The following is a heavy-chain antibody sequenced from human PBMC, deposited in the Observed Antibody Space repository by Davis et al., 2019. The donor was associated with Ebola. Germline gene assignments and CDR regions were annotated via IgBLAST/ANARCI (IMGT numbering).Heavy chain of an antibody. Sequence: GEPLKISCAASGFTFSSYWMSWVRQAPGKGLEWVANIKQDGSEKYYVDSVKGRFTISRDNAKNSLYLQMNSLRAEDTAVYYCARRGSSSSTAGTHYYYYMDVWGKGTTVTVSS. V-gene: IGHV3-7*03. CDR3: ARRGSSSSTAGTHYYYYMDV. CDR1: GFTFSSYW. J-gene: IGHJ6*03. CDR2: IKQDGSEK. D-gene: IGHD6-13*01.